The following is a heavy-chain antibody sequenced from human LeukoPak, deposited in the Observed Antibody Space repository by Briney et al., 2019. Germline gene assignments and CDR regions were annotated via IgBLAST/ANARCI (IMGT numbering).Heavy chain of an antibody. CDR3: AREFDSLAEHY. D-gene: IGHD2-21*01. CDR2: INPNSGGT. Sequence: ASVKVSCKASGYTFTGYYMHWVRQAPGQGLEWMGWINPNSGGTNYAQKFQGRVTMTRNTSISTAYMELSSLRSEDTAVYYCAREFDSLAEHYWGQGTLVTVSS. CDR1: GYTFTGYY. J-gene: IGHJ4*02. V-gene: IGHV1-2*02.